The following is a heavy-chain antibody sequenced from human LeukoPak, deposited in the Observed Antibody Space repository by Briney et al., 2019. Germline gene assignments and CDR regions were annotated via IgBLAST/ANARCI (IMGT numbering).Heavy chain of an antibody. Sequence: PSETLSLTCTVSGGSISSYYWSWIRQPPGKGLEWIGYIYYSGSTNYNPSLKSRVTISVDTSKNQFSLKLSSVTAADTAVYYCARDQLKQLGYMDVWGKGTTVTVSS. J-gene: IGHJ6*03. V-gene: IGHV4-59*01. CDR1: GGSISSYY. CDR3: ARDQLKQLGYMDV. D-gene: IGHD6-6*01. CDR2: IYYSGST.